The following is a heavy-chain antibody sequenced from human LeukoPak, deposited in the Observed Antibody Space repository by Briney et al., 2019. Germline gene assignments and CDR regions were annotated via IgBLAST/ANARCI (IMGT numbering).Heavy chain of an antibody. CDR2: INPSGGST. Sequence: ASVKVSFKASDYTFTSYYMHWVRQAPGQGLEWMGIINPSGGSTSYAQKFQGRVTITMDTSTSTVYMELSSLRSEDTAVYYCARQITMIVVLPDYWGQGTLVTVSS. D-gene: IGHD3-22*01. CDR3: ARQITMIVVLPDY. V-gene: IGHV1-46*01. J-gene: IGHJ4*02. CDR1: DYTFTSYY.